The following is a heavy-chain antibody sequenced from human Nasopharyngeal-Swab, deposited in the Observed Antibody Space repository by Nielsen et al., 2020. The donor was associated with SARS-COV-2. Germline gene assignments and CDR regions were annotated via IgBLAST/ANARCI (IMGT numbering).Heavy chain of an antibody. J-gene: IGHJ4*02. D-gene: IGHD5-18*01. CDR2: IYHSGST. V-gene: IGHV4-30-2*04. CDR3: ARRSGYSYGYALDN. Sequence: RQAPGKGLEWIAGIYHSGSTYYNPSLRSRVTILVDTSKNQFSLKLYSVTAADTAIYYCARRSGYSYGYALDNWGPGTLVTVSS.